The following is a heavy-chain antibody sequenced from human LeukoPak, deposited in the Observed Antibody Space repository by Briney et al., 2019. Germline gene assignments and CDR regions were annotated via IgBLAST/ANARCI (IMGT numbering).Heavy chain of an antibody. CDR1: GGSISSSSYY. J-gene: IGHJ4*02. V-gene: IGHV4-39*01. CDR2: IYYSGST. D-gene: IGHD5-18*01. Sequence: SETLSLTCTVSGGSISSSSYYWGWIRQPPGKGLEWIGSIYYSGSTYYTPSLKSRVTISVDTSKNQFSLKLSSVTAADTAVYYCARQDTATAWSYYFDYWGQGTLVTVSS. CDR3: ARQDTATAWSYYFDY.